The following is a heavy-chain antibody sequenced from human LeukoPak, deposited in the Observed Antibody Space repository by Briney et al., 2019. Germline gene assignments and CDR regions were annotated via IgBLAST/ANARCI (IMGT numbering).Heavy chain of an antibody. CDR3: AKTDSSSWYELDY. Sequence: QPGGSLRLSCAASGFTFSSYAMSWVRQAPGKGLEWVSAISGSGGSTYYADSVKGRFTISRDNSKNTLYLQMSSLRAEDTAVYYCAKTDSSSWYELDYWGQGTLVTVSS. J-gene: IGHJ4*02. V-gene: IGHV3-23*01. CDR1: GFTFSSYA. D-gene: IGHD6-13*01. CDR2: ISGSGGST.